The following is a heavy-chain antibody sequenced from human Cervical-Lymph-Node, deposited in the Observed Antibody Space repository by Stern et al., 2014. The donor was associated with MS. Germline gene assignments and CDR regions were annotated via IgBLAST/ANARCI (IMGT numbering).Heavy chain of an antibody. CDR1: GFTFSSYG. J-gene: IGHJ4*02. CDR3: AKDRSSWEGGGFDY. CDR2: ISYDGSNK. D-gene: IGHD6-13*01. Sequence: VQLVESGGGVVQPGRSLRLSCAASGFTFSSYGMHWVRQAPGKGLEWLAVISYDGSNKYYADSVKGRFTISRDNSKNTLYLQMNSLRAEDTAVYYCAKDRSSWEGGGFDYWGQGTLVTVSS. V-gene: IGHV3-30*18.